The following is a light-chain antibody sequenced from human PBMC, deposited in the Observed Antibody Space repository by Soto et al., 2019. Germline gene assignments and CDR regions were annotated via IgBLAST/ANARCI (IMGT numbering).Light chain of an antibody. CDR3: QQRSNWPHT. Sequence: EIVLTQSPATLSLSPGERATLSCRASQSVSSYLAWYQQKPGQAPRLLIYDASNRATGIPARFSGSGSATDFTITISSLEPEDFAVYYCQQRSNWPHTFGQGTKREIK. CDR1: QSVSSY. V-gene: IGKV3-11*01. J-gene: IGKJ2*01. CDR2: DAS.